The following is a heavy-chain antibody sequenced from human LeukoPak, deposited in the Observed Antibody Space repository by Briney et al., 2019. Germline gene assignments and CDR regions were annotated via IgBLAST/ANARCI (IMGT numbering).Heavy chain of an antibody. CDR2: INPNSGGT. CDR1: GYTFTGYY. J-gene: IGHJ4*02. Sequence: ASVKVSCKASGYTFTGYYMHWVRQAPGQGLEWMGWINPNSGGTNYAQKFQGRVTMTRDTSISTAYMELSRLRSDDTAVYYCAREADGIAATGFDYWGQGTLVTVSS. V-gene: IGHV1-2*02. CDR3: AREADGIAATGFDY. D-gene: IGHD6-13*01.